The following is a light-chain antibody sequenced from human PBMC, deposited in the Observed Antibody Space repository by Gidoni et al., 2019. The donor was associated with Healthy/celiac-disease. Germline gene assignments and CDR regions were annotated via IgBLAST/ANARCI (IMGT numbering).Light chain of an antibody. J-gene: IGLJ3*02. CDR1: SSNIGNNY. Sequence: QSVLTQPPSVSAAPGQKVTISCSGSSSNIGNNYVSWYQQLPGTAPKLLIYDNDKRPSGIPDRFSGSKSGTSATLGITGLQTGDEADYYCGTWGSSVSGGGVFGXGXKVTVL. CDR3: GTWGSSVSGGGV. CDR2: DND. V-gene: IGLV1-51*01.